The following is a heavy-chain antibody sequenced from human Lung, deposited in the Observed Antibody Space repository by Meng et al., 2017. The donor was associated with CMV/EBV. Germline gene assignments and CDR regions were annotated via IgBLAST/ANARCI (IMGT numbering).Heavy chain of an antibody. CDR3: ARRPEPYNRRTYFDY. CDR2: IYPNDADK. V-gene: IGHV5-51*01. J-gene: IGHJ4*02. Sequence: SGDLFTSYWIGWVRQQPGKGLQWMGIIYPNDADKRYSPSFEGQVTISVDRSINTAYLQWNSLRASDSGIYYCARRPEPYNRRTYFDYWGQGTLVTVSS. D-gene: IGHD1-14*01. CDR1: GDLFTSYW.